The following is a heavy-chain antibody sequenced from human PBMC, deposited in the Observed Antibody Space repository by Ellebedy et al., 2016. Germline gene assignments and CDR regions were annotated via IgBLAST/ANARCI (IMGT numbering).Heavy chain of an antibody. V-gene: IGHV3-30-3*01. J-gene: IGHJ5*02. Sequence: GESLKISCAASGFTFSSYAMHWVRQAPGKGLEWVAVISYDGSNKYYADSVKGRFTISRDNSKNTLYLQMNSLRAEDTAVYYCAREGFTVRDGWFDPWGQGTLVTVSS. D-gene: IGHD4-17*01. CDR2: ISYDGSNK. CDR1: GFTFSSYA. CDR3: AREGFTVRDGWFDP.